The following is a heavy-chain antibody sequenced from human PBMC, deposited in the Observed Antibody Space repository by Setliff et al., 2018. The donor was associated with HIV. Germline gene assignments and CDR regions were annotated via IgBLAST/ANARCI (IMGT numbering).Heavy chain of an antibody. CDR2: IHSSGST. V-gene: IGHV4-4*09. D-gene: IGHD5-12*01. CDR3: ARLPRGPWRWDY. CDR1: GGSVNDFY. J-gene: IGHJ4*02. Sequence: SETLSLTCTVSGGSVNDFYCNWIRQPPGKGPEWIGNIHSSGSTRYNPSLKSRVTISLDTSKIEFSLTLKSVTAADTAIYYCARLPRGPWRWDYWGQGMLVTVSS.